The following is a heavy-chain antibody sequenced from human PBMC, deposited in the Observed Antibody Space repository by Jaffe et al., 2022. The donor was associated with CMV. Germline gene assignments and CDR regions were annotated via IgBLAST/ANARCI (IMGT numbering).Heavy chain of an antibody. Sequence: EVQLVESGGGLVKPGGSLRLSCAASGFTFSSYSMNWVRQAPGKGLEWVSSISSSSSYIYYADSVKGRFTISRDNAKNSLYLQMNSLRAEDTAVYYCARDSPTHTAMGNHGMDVWGQGTTVTVSS. CDR1: GFTFSSYS. J-gene: IGHJ6*02. CDR2: ISSSSSYI. CDR3: ARDSPTHTAMGNHGMDV. V-gene: IGHV3-21*01. D-gene: IGHD5-18*01.